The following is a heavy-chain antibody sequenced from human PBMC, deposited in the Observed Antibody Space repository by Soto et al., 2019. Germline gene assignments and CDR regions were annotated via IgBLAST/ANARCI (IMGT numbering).Heavy chain of an antibody. CDR3: ARTLYTSGWHFDY. CDR2: GFYSGST. D-gene: IGHD6-19*01. V-gene: IGHV4-39*01. CDR1: GGSLSSSSYY. J-gene: IGHJ4*02. Sequence: SETLSLTCTVSGGSLSSSSYYGGWIRQPPGRGLEWIGSGFYSGSTYYNPSLKSRVTISVDTSKNQFSLKLSSVTAADTAVYYCARTLYTSGWHFDYWGQGTLVTVSS.